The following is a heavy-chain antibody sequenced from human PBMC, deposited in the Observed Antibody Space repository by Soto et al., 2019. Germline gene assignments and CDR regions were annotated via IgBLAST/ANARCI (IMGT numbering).Heavy chain of an antibody. V-gene: IGHV3-48*02. Sequence: GGSLRLSCAASGFTFSSYSMNWVRQAPGKGLEWVSYISSSSSTIYYADSVKGRFTISRDNAKNSLYLQMNSLRDEDTAVYYCARESLYYDSSGYYGLDYWGQGTLVTVSS. J-gene: IGHJ4*02. CDR2: ISSSSSTI. CDR3: ARESLYYDSSGYYGLDY. CDR1: GFTFSSYS. D-gene: IGHD3-22*01.